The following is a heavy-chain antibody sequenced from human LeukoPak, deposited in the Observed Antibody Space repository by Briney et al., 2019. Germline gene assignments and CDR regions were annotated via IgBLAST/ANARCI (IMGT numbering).Heavy chain of an antibody. J-gene: IGHJ4*02. CDR2: ISAYNGNT. CDR1: GYTFTSYG. CDR3: ARAAPYSSGWYYFDY. Sequence: ASAKVSCKASGYTFTSYGISWVRQAPGQGLEWMGWISAYNGNTNYAQKLQGRVTMTTDTSTSTAYMELRSLRSDDTAVYYCARAAPYSSGWYYFDYWGQGTLVTVSS. V-gene: IGHV1-18*01. D-gene: IGHD6-19*01.